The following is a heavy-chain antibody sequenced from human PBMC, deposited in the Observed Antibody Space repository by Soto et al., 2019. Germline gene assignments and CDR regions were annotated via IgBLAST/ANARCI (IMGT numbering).Heavy chain of an antibody. J-gene: IGHJ4*02. Sequence: QLQLQESGSGLVKPSQTLSLTCAVSGGSISSGGYSWSWIRQPPGKGLEWIGYIYHSGSTYYNPAIKSGVTRSGDRSNNQCAQRLSSVTAADTAVYYRAAGGGLPRYYWGQGTLVTVSS. CDR1: GGSISSGGYS. V-gene: IGHV4-30-2*01. D-gene: IGHD1-26*01. CDR2: IYHSGST. CDR3: AAGGGLPRYY.